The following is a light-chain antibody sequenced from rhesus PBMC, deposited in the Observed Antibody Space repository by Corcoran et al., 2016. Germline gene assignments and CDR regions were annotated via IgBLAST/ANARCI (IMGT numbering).Light chain of an antibody. Sequence: DVVMTQTPLSLPVTPGEPASISCRSSQSLLDSEDGKTYLDWFLQKPGQSPQPVFYVVSNRALGVPDRFSGSGAGTDFTLKIRRVEAEDVGVYYCMQGTHWYSFGQGTKVEIK. CDR2: VVS. V-gene: IGKV2-86*01. CDR1: QSLLDSEDGKTY. CDR3: MQGTHWYS. J-gene: IGKJ2*01.